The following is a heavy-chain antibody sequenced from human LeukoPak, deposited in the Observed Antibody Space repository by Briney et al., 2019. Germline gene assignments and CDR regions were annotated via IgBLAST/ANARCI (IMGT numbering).Heavy chain of an antibody. D-gene: IGHD2-15*01. J-gene: IGHJ4*02. V-gene: IGHV3-30*04. CDR3: ARRDNYDY. CDR1: GFIFSSYA. CDR2: ISYDGSNK. Sequence: GGSLRLSCAASGFIFSSYAMHWVRQAPGKGLEWVAVISYDGSNKYYADSVKGRFTISRDNAKNTLYLQMNSLRAEDTAVYYCARRDNYDYWGRGTLVTVSS.